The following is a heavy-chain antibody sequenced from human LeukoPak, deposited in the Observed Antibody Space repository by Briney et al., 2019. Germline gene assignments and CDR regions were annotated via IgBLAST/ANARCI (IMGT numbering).Heavy chain of an antibody. J-gene: IGHJ4*02. D-gene: IGHD3-10*01. Sequence: SETLSLTCTVSGGSISSGSYYWSWIRQPAGKGLEWIGRIYTSGSTNYNPSLKSRVTISVDTSKNQFSLKLSSVTAADTAVYYCARFLYGSGALDYWGQGTLVTVSS. CDR1: GGSISSGSYY. CDR2: IYTSGST. CDR3: ARFLYGSGALDY. V-gene: IGHV4-61*02.